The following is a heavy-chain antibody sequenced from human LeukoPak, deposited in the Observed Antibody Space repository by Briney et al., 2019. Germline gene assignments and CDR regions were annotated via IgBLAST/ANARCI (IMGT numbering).Heavy chain of an antibody. V-gene: IGHV3-7*03. CDR1: GFTSSSYW. CDR3: ARDVHGGAFDY. Sequence: GGSLRLSCAASGFTSSSYWMNWVRQAPGKGLEWVANINQDGSAHYYVDSVKGRFTFSRDNAMNSLFLQMNSLRAEDTAVYYCARDVHGGAFDYWGQGTLVTVSS. D-gene: IGHD4-23*01. CDR2: INQDGSAH. J-gene: IGHJ4*02.